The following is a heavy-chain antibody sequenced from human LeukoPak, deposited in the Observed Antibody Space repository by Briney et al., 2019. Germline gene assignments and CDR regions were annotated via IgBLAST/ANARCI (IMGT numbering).Heavy chain of an antibody. CDR1: GFTFSSYS. J-gene: IGHJ4*02. CDR2: ISSSSSYI. V-gene: IGHV3-21*01. D-gene: IGHD4-17*01. CDR3: ARTLDYGDYVDY. Sequence: GGSLRLSCAASGFTFSSYSMNWVRQAPGKGLEWVSSISSSSSYIYCADSVKGRFTISRDNAKNSLYLQMNSLRAEDTAVYCCARTLDYGDYVDYWGQGTLVTVSS.